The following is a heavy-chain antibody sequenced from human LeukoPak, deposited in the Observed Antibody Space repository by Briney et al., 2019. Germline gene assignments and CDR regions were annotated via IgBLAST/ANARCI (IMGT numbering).Heavy chain of an antibody. D-gene: IGHD5-12*01. CDR3: ARGGGMVATSELDC. V-gene: IGHV1-18*01. CDR1: GYTFTGYG. CDR2: ISAYNGNT. Sequence: GASVKVSCKASGYTFTGYGISWVRQAPGQGLEWMGWISAYNGNTNSAQKLQGRVTMTTDTSTSTAYMELRSLKSDDTAVYYCARGGGMVATSELDCWGQGTLVTVSS. J-gene: IGHJ4*02.